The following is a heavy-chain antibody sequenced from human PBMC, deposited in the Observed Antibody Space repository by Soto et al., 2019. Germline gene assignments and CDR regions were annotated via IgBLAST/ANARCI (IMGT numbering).Heavy chain of an antibody. V-gene: IGHV3-30-3*01. CDR3: ARDRGSGWAAFDY. CDR1: GFTFSSYA. J-gene: IGHJ4*02. D-gene: IGHD6-19*01. CDR2: LSYDGSNK. Sequence: QVQLVESGGGVVQPGRSLRLSCAASGFTFSSYAMHWVRQAPGKGLEWVAVLSYDGSNKYYADSVKGRFTISRDNSKNTLYLQMNSLRAEDTAVYYCARDRGSGWAAFDYWGQGTLVTVSS.